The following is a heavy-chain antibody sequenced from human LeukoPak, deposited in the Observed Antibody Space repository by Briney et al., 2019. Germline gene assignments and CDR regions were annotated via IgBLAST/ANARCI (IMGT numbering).Heavy chain of an antibody. J-gene: IGHJ4*02. CDR3: ARAIVVVPAARKYYFDY. Sequence: PSGTLSLTCTVSGGSISSSSYYWGWIRQPPGKGLEWIGSIYYSGSTYYNPSLKSRVTISVDTSKNQFSLKLSSVTAADTAVYYCARAIVVVPAARKYYFDYWGQGTLVTVSS. CDR1: GGSISSSSYY. V-gene: IGHV4-39*07. CDR2: IYYSGST. D-gene: IGHD2-2*01.